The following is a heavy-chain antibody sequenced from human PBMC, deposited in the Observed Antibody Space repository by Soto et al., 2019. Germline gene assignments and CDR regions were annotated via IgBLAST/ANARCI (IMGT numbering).Heavy chain of an antibody. CDR2: IYSSGVT. D-gene: IGHD2-8*01. CDR3: ATKPNGLYYFDY. J-gene: IGHJ4*02. Sequence: QVQLQESGPGLVQPSQTLSLTCTVSGGSISSAGYYWGWIRQHPGKGLEWIGYIYSSGVTYYDPSLKSRVTMSVDMSKNQFSRRLSSVTAADTAVYYCATKPNGLYYFDYWGQGALVTVSS. CDR1: GGSISSAGYY. V-gene: IGHV4-31*03.